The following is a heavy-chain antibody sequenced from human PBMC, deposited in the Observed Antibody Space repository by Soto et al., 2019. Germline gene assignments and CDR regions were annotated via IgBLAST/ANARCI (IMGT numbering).Heavy chain of an antibody. CDR2: IYYSGST. D-gene: IGHD1-26*01. CDR1: GDSISDYFY. CDR3: ARKQIVGATTDI. Sequence: PSETLSLTCTVSGDSISDYFYWSWIRQPPGKGLEWIGYIYYSGSTNYNPSLKSRVTISVDTSKNQFSLKLSSVTAADTAVYYCARKQIVGATTDIWGQGTMVTVSS. J-gene: IGHJ3*02. V-gene: IGHV4-59*01.